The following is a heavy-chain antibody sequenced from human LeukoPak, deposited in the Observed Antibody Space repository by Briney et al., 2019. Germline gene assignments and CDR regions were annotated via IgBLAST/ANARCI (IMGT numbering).Heavy chain of an antibody. CDR3: ARHPELYFFDY. J-gene: IGHJ4*02. CDR2: ISYSGST. Sequence: SETLSLTCPVSGASISSYYWSWIRQPPGEGLEWIGYISYSGSTNYNPSLKSRVTISADTSKNQVSLTLSSVTAADTAVYYCARHPELYFFDYWGQGTLVTVSS. V-gene: IGHV4-59*08. CDR1: GASISSYY. D-gene: IGHD3-10*01.